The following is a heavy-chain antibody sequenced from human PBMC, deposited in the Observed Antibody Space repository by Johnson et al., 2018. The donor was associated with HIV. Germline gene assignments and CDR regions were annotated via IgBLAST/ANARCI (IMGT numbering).Heavy chain of an antibody. CDR3: ARGLTMIVVVDAFDI. V-gene: IGHV3-30-3*01. J-gene: IGHJ3*02. Sequence: QEQLVESGGGVVQPGRSLRLSCAASGFTFSSYAMHWVRQAPGKGLEWVAVISYDGSNKYYADSVKGRFTISRDNSKNTLYLQMNSLRDEDTSVYYCARGLTMIVVVDAFDIWGQGTLVTVSS. D-gene: IGHD3-22*01. CDR1: GFTFSSYA. CDR2: ISYDGSNK.